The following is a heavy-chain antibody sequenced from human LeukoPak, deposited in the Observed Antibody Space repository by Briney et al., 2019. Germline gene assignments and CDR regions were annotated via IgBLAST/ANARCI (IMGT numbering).Heavy chain of an antibody. CDR1: GYTFTSYY. Sequence: ASVKVSCKASGYTFTSYYMHWVRQAPGQGLEWVGIINPSGDPTTYAQKFQGRVTMTTDTSTSTAYMELRSLRSDDTAVYYCARVGIQLWSFDYWGQGTLVTVSS. CDR3: ARVGIQLWSFDY. CDR2: INPSGDPT. D-gene: IGHD5-18*01. J-gene: IGHJ4*02. V-gene: IGHV1-46*01.